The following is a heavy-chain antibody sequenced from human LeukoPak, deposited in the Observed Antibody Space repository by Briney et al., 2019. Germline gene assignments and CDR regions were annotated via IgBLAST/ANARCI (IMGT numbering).Heavy chain of an antibody. V-gene: IGHV4-34*01. CDR2: INHSGST. Sequence: ETLSLTCAVYGGSFSGYYWSWIRQPPGKGLEWIGEINHSGSTNYNPSLKSRVTISVDTSKNQFSLKLSSVTAADTAVYYCARGYSSSWLTFDYWGQGTLVTVSS. CDR1: GGSFSGYY. CDR3: ARGYSSSWLTFDY. D-gene: IGHD6-13*01. J-gene: IGHJ4*02.